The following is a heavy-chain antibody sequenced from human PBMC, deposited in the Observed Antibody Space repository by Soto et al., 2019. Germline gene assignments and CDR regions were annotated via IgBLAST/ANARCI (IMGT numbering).Heavy chain of an antibody. Sequence: PGGSLRLSCAASGFTFSSYAMSWVRQAPGKGLEWVSAISGSGGSTYYADSVKGRFTFSRDNSKNTLYLQMNSLRAEDTAVYYCANSGRYYEDSSGNLFDPWGQGTMVTVYS. CDR2: ISGSGGST. CDR3: ANSGRYYEDSSGNLFDP. J-gene: IGHJ5*02. V-gene: IGHV3-23*01. CDR1: GFTFSSYA. D-gene: IGHD3-22*01.